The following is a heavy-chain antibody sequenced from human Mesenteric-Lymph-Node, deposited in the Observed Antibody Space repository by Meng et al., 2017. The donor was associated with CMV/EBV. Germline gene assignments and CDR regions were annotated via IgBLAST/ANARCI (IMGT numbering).Heavy chain of an antibody. D-gene: IGHD6-13*01. CDR2: IIPILGIA. V-gene: IGHV1-69*02. Sequence: QVQLVQSGAEVKKPGSSVKVSCKASGGTFSSYTISWVRPAPGQGLEWMGRIIPILGIANYAQKFQGRVTITADKSTSTAYMVLSSLRSEDTAVYYCAGGIAAAGSRWFDPWGQGTLVTVSS. CDR1: GGTFSSYT. CDR3: AGGIAAAGSRWFDP. J-gene: IGHJ5*02.